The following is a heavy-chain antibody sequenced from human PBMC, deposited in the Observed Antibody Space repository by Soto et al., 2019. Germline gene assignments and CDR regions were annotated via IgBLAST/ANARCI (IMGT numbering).Heavy chain of an antibody. D-gene: IGHD4-17*01. J-gene: IGHJ4*02. CDR2: IHYSGST. CDR1: GDSISSYY. Sequence: PSETLSLTCTVSGDSISSYYWSWIRQPPGKGLEWIGYIHYSGSTNYNPSLKSRVTISVDTSKNQFSLRLSSVTAADTAVYYCAGHETLHGEYDYWGQGTLVTVSS. V-gene: IGHV4-59*08. CDR3: AGHETLHGEYDY.